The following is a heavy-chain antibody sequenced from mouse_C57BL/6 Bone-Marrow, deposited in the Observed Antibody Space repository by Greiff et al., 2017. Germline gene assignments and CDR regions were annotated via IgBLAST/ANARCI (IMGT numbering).Heavy chain of an antibody. J-gene: IGHJ4*01. CDR2: ILPGSGST. Sequence: VQLQQSGAELMKPGASVKLSCKATGYTFTGYWIEWVKQRPGHGLEWIGEILPGSGSTNYNEKFTGKATFPADPSANPAYMQLSRLTTEYSAIYYCARWGYAMDYWGQGTSVTVSS. CDR3: ARWGYAMDY. V-gene: IGHV1-9*01. CDR1: GYTFTGYW.